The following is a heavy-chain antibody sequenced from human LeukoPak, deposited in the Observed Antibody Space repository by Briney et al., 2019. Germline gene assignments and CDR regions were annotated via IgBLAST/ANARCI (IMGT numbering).Heavy chain of an antibody. CDR2: IIPIFGTA. J-gene: IGHJ3*02. V-gene: IGHV1-69*06. CDR3: ARGQNYYDSSGYYYEGDAFDI. CDR1: GGTFSSYA. D-gene: IGHD3-22*01. Sequence: ASVKVSCKASGGTFSSYAISWVRQAPGQGLEWMGGIIPIFGTANYAQKFQGRVTITADKSTSTAYMELSSLRSEDTAVYYCARGQNYYDSSGYYYEGDAFDIWGQGTMVTVSS.